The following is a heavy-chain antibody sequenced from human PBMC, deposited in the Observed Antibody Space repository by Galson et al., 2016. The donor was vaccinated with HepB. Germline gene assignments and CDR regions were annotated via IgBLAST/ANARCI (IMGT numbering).Heavy chain of an antibody. CDR1: GGTFSNYA. CDR3: ARETADRELLYALGDAFEL. V-gene: IGHV1-69*13. D-gene: IGHD1-26*01. J-gene: IGHJ3*01. Sequence: SVKVSCKASGGTFSNYAISWVRQAPGQGLEWMGGIIPNFATANYAQKFQVRVTITADESTSTVFMEMIGLSSEGTAVYSWARETADRELLYALGDAFELWGQGTLVTVSS. CDR2: IIPNFATA.